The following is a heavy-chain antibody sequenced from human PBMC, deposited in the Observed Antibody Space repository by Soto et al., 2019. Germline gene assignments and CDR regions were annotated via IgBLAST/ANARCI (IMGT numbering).Heavy chain of an antibody. CDR3: AKGPYGSAYYYGMDV. J-gene: IGHJ6*02. V-gene: IGHV3-30*18. CDR1: GFTFSSYG. Sequence: GGSLRLSCAASGFTFSSYGMHWVRQAPGKGLEWVAVISYDGSNKYYADSVKGRFTISRDNSKNTLYLQMNSLRAEDTAVYYCAKGPYGSAYYYGMDVWGQGTTVTVSS. CDR2: ISYDGSNK. D-gene: IGHD3-10*01.